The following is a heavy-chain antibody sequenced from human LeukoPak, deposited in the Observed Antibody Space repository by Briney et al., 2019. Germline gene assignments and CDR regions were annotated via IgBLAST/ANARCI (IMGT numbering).Heavy chain of an antibody. V-gene: IGHV3-74*01. CDR1: GFTFSTYW. J-gene: IGHJ4*02. Sequence: GGSLRLSCAASGFTFSTYWMHWVRQAPGKGLVWVSRINTDGSGTTYADSVEGRFTISRDNARNTLYLQVSSLRAEDTSVYYCARQSYYYDSSGYYHDYWGQGTLVTVSS. CDR2: INTDGSGT. CDR3: ARQSYYYDSSGYYHDY. D-gene: IGHD3-22*01.